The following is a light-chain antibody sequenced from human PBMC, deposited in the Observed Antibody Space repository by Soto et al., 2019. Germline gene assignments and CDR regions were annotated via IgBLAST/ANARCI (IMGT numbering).Light chain of an antibody. V-gene: IGKV1-33*01. CDR2: DAS. CDR3: QQYEDLPLT. CDR1: QDISKF. Sequence: DIQMTQSPSSLSASVGDRVTITFKASQDISKFLNWYQLKPGKAPRLLIFDASSVETGVPSRFSGSGSGTHFTFTIDSLQAEDLATYYCQQYEDLPLTFGGGTTVE. J-gene: IGKJ4*01.